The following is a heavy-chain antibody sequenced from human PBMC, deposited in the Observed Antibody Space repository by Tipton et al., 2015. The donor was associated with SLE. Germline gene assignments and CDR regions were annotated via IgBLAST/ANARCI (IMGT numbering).Heavy chain of an antibody. CDR1: GGSISSSSYY. J-gene: IGHJ4*02. V-gene: IGHV4-39*01. Sequence: TLSLTCTVSGGSISSSSYYWSWIRQPPGKGLEWIGEINHSGSTNYNPSLKSRVTISVDTPKNQFSLKLSSVTAADTAVYYCAKQNSSGSYPWGQGTLVTVSS. CDR3: AKQNSSGSYP. D-gene: IGHD3-22*01. CDR2: INHSGST.